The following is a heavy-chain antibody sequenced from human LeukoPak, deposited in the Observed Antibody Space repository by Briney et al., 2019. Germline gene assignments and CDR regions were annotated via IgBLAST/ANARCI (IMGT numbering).Heavy chain of an antibody. CDR2: INPNSGGT. D-gene: IGHD1-20*01. J-gene: IGHJ6*03. CDR3: ARCVYNWNYYYYMDV. CDR1: GYTFTGYY. V-gene: IGHV1-2*02. Sequence: ASVKVSCKASGYTFTGYYMHWVRQAPGQGLEWMGWINPNSGGTNYAQKFQGRVTLTRDTSISTAYMELSRLRSDDTAVYYCARCVYNWNYYYYMDVWGKGTTVTVSS.